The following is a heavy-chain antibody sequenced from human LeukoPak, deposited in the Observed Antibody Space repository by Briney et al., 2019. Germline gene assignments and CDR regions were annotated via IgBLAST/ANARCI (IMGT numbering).Heavy chain of an antibody. CDR1: GGSISSYY. CDR3: ARDSYGSGNDY. CDR2: IYYSGST. V-gene: IGHV4-59*12. Sequence: PSETLSLTCTVSGGSISSYYWSWIRQPPGKGLEWIGYIYYSGSTNYNPSLKSRVTISVDTSKNQFSLKLSSVTAADTAVYYCARDSYGSGNDYWGQGALVTVSS. D-gene: IGHD3-10*01. J-gene: IGHJ4*02.